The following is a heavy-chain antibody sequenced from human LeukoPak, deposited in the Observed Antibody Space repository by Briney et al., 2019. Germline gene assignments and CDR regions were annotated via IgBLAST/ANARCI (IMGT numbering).Heavy chain of an antibody. CDR2: IIPIFGTA. V-gene: IGHV1-69*06. CDR1: GGTFSSHA. D-gene: IGHD6-19*01. CDR3: ARDGDLDIAVAGTGHFQH. J-gene: IGHJ1*01. Sequence: ASVKVSCKASGGTFSSHAISWVRQAPGQGLEWMGGIIPIFGTANYAQKFQGRVTITADKSTSTAYMELSSLRSEDTAVYYCARDGDLDIAVAGTGHFQHWGQGTLVTVSS.